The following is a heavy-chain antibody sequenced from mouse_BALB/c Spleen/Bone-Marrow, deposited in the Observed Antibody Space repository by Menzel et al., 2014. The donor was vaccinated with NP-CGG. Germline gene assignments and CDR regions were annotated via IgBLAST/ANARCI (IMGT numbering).Heavy chain of an antibody. V-gene: IGHV14-3*02. CDR2: IDPASGDT. J-gene: IGHJ1*01. CDR1: GFNIKDTY. Sequence: EVKLMESGAELVKPGASVKLSCTASGFNIKDTYIHWVMQRPEQGLAWIGRIDPASGDTKFVPKFQGKATITADTSSNTAYLQVTSLTSEDTAVYYCARVNPWYFDVWGAGTTVTVSS. CDR3: ARVNPWYFDV. D-gene: IGHD2-2*01.